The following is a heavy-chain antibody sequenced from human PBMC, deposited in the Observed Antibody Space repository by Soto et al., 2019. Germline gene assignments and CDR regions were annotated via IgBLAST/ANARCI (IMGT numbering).Heavy chain of an antibody. CDR1: GFTFSSYW. V-gene: IGHV3-74*01. Sequence: PGGSLRLSCAASGFTFSSYWMHWVRQAPGKGLVWVSRINSDGSSTSYADSVRGRFTISRDNAKNTLYLQMNSLRAEDTAVYYCARARNSGWSFDYWGQGTLVTVSS. CDR2: INSDGSST. J-gene: IGHJ4*02. D-gene: IGHD6-19*01. CDR3: ARARNSGWSFDY.